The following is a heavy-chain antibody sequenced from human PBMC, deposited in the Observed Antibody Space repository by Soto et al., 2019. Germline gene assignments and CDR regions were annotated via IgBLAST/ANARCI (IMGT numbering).Heavy chain of an antibody. CDR3: AKGRSYYYYYGVDV. J-gene: IGHJ6*02. Sequence: GGSLRLSCAASGFSFSGRWMHWVRQAPGKGLVWVSRINSDGSNTNYADSVKGRFTISRDNAKSTLYLQMNSLRAEDTALYYCAKGRSYYYYYGVDVWGQGTTVTVSS. CDR2: INSDGSNT. V-gene: IGHV3-74*01. CDR1: GFSFSGRW.